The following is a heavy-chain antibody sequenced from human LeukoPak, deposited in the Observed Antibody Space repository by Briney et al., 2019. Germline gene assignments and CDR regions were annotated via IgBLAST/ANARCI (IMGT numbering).Heavy chain of an antibody. D-gene: IGHD3-22*01. CDR2: IYHSEST. V-gene: IGHV4-38-2*01. Sequence: PSETLSLTCAVSGYSISSGYYWGWIRQPPGKGLEWIGSIYHSESTYYNPSLKSRVTISVDTSKNQFSLKLSSVTAADTAVYYCARRGGVYYYDSSGYSDAFDIWGQGTMVTVSS. CDR3: ARRGGVYYYDSSGYSDAFDI. J-gene: IGHJ3*02. CDR1: GYSISSGYY.